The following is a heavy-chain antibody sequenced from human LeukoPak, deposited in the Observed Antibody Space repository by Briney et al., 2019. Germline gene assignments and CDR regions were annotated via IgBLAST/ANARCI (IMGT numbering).Heavy chain of an antibody. V-gene: IGHV4-4*07. Sequence: SETLSLTCTVSGGSISTYYWSWIRQPAGKGREWIGRIYASGSTDYNPSLKSRAPLPVETSKNQSSLKLSSVTVGATAGDYLAREGRNTAMIIDSWGQGTLVSVSS. CDR3: AREGRNTAMIIDS. D-gene: IGHD5-18*01. J-gene: IGHJ4*02. CDR2: IYASGST. CDR1: GGSISTYY.